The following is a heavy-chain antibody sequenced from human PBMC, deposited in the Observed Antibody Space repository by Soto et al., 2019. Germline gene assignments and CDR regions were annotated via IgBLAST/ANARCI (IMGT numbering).Heavy chain of an antibody. CDR3: ARGRGIAALSCMDV. CDR1: GYTFTSYG. Sequence: QVQLVQSGAEVKKPGASVKVSCKASGYTFTSYGISWVRQAPGQGLEWMGWISAYNGTTNYAQKIQGRVTMTTDTSTSTDYMQLRRLRSNETAGYYCARGRGIAALSCMDVWGQGTTVTVSS. CDR2: ISAYNGTT. V-gene: IGHV1-18*01. J-gene: IGHJ6*02. D-gene: IGHD6-25*01.